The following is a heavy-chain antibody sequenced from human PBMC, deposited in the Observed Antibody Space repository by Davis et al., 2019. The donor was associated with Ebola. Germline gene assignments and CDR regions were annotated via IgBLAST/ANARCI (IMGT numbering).Heavy chain of an antibody. Sequence: MPSETLSLTCSVSGGSMTNYYWNWIRQPPGKGLEWIGYIYYSGSTSYNPSLKSRVTISVDTSKNQFSLKLSSVTAADTAVYYCARDRGFSREYYYGMDVWGKGTTVTVSS. D-gene: IGHD6-13*01. CDR1: GGSMTNYY. V-gene: IGHV4-59*01. J-gene: IGHJ6*04. CDR2: IYYSGST. CDR3: ARDRGFSREYYYGMDV.